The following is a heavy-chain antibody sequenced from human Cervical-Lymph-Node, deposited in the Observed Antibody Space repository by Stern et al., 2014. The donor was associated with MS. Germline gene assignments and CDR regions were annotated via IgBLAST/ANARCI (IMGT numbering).Heavy chain of an antibody. CDR1: GGSINNYY. D-gene: IGHD4-17*01. Sequence: QVQLQESGPGLVKPSETLSLTCFVSGGSINNYYWSWIRQPPGKGLEWIGYIYHTGYTNYNPSLKSRITMSLDTSKNQFSLKLSSVTAADTAVYYCARDKYGDYSYPFDYWGQGTLVTVSS. V-gene: IGHV4-59*01. CDR3: ARDKYGDYSYPFDY. CDR2: IYHTGYT. J-gene: IGHJ4*02.